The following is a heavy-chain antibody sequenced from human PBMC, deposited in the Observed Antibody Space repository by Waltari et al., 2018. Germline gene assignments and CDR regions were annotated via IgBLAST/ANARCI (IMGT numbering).Heavy chain of an antibody. J-gene: IGHJ4*02. D-gene: IGHD2-2*01. CDR3: AGDRAIGLFFDY. Sequence: QVQLQESGQGLVKPSGTLSLTCVVSGDSISGNYWWSWVRQSPEKGLEWIGQVHHSGKTHYNPSLQSRVTISVDKPKNQFSLNLNSVTAADTAGYFCAGDRAIGLFFDYWGRGTLVTVSS. CDR2: VHHSGKT. V-gene: IGHV4-4*02. CDR1: GDSISGNYW.